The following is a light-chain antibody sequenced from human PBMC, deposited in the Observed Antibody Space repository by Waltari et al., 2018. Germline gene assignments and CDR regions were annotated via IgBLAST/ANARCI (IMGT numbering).Light chain of an antibody. CDR1: QSISSW. J-gene: IGKJ1*01. V-gene: IGKV1-5*03. CDR3: QHYNSFPWT. CDR2: KAS. Sequence: DIQMTQSPSTLSASVGDRVTITCRASQSISSWLAWYQQKPGKAPKFLIYKASNLESGVPSRYSRSGSGTEFTLTIISLQPDDFATYYCQHYNSFPWTFGQGTKVEIK.